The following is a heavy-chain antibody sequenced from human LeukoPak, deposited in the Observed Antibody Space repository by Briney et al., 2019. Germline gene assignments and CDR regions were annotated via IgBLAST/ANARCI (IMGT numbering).Heavy chain of an antibody. CDR1: GGTFSSYA. J-gene: IGHJ4*02. Sequence: ASVKVSCKASGGTFSSYAISWVRQAPGQGLEWMGRIIPILGIANYAQKFRGRVTITADKSTSTAYMELSSLRSEDTAVYYCAVQSSSGYYYDYWGQGTLVTVSS. D-gene: IGHD3-22*01. V-gene: IGHV1-69*04. CDR3: AVQSSSGYYYDY. CDR2: IIPILGIA.